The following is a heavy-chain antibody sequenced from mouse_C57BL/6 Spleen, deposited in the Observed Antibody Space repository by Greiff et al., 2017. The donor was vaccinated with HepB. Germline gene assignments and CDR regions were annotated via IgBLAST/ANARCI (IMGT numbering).Heavy chain of an antibody. J-gene: IGHJ1*03. CDR2: IYPGDGDT. D-gene: IGHD1-1*01. CDR1: GYAFSSSW. Sequence: VQVVESGPELVKPGASVKISCKASGYAFSSSWMNWVKQRPGKGLEWIGRIYPGDGDTNYNGKFKGKATLTADKSSSTAYMQLSSLTSEDSAVYFCARQGDYYGSSPYWYFDVWGTGTTVTVSS. CDR3: ARQGDYYGSSPYWYFDV. V-gene: IGHV1-82*01.